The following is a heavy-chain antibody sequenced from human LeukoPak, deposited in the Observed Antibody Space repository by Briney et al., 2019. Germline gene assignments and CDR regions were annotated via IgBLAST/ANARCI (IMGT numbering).Heavy chain of an antibody. CDR2: ISGSGGST. CDR3: AKTVLRYSTGDAFDI. CDR1: GFTFSSYA. D-gene: IGHD3-9*01. V-gene: IGHV3-23*01. J-gene: IGHJ3*02. Sequence: PGGSLRLSCAASGFTFSSYAMSRVRQAPGKGLEWVSAISGSGGSTYYADSVKGRFTISRGNSKNTLYLQMNSLRAEDTAVYYCAKTVLRYSTGDAFDIWGQGTMVTVSS.